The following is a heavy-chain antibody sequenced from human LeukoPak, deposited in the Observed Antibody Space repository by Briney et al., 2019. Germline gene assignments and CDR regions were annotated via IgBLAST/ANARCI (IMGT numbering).Heavy chain of an antibody. CDR2: ITSDGSST. J-gene: IGHJ4*02. CDR3: ARDLTGAVFDF. V-gene: IGHV3-74*01. D-gene: IGHD1-26*01. CDR1: GFTFSSYW. Sequence: GGSLRLSCAASGFTFSSYWMHWVRQAPGRGLVCVSRITSDGSSTSYADSVRGRFTISRDNAKDTVYLQMNSLRAEDTAVYYCARDLTGAVFDFWGQGTLVTVSS.